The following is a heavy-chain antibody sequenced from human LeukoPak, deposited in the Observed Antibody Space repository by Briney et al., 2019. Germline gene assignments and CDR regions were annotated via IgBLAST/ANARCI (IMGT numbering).Heavy chain of an antibody. J-gene: IGHJ5*02. V-gene: IGHV4-34*01. Sequence: SETLSLTCAVYGGSFSGYYWSWIRQPPGKGLEWIGEINHSGSTNYNPSLKSRVTISVDTSKNQFSLKLSSVTAADTAVYYCARGDGIDNWFDPWGQGTLVTVSS. CDR2: INHSGST. D-gene: IGHD1-1*01. CDR3: ARGDGIDNWFDP. CDR1: GGSFSGYY.